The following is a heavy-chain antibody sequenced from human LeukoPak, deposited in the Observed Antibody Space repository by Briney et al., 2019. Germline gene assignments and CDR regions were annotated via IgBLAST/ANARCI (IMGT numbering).Heavy chain of an antibody. J-gene: IGHJ4*02. CDR1: GITFSSYA. Sequence: PGGSLRLSCAASGITFSSYAMHWVRQAPGKGLEWVAVISYDGSNKYYADSVKGRFTISRDNSKNTLYLQMNSLRAEDTAVYYCAKMTMYYYDSSGYLDYWGQGTLVTVSS. CDR2: ISYDGSNK. CDR3: AKMTMYYYDSSGYLDY. D-gene: IGHD3-22*01. V-gene: IGHV3-30-3*01.